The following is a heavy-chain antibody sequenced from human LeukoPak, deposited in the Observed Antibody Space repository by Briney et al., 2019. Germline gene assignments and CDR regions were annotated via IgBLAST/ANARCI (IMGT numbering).Heavy chain of an antibody. CDR2: ISSSSSTI. CDR1: GFTFSSCS. D-gene: IGHD6-13*01. V-gene: IGHV3-48*01. CDR3: ARDPHIAAAGTIFDY. Sequence: GGSLRLSCAVSGFTFSSCSMNWVRQAPGKGLEWVSYISSSSSTIYYADSVKGRFTISRDNAKNSLYLQMNSLRVEDSAVYYCARDPHIAAAGTIFDYWGQGTLVTVSS. J-gene: IGHJ4*02.